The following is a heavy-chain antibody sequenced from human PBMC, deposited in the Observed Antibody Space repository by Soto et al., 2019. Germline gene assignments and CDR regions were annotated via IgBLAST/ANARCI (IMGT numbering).Heavy chain of an antibody. V-gene: IGHV4-34*01. Sequence: SETLSLTCSIYSGSFSGYYWSWIRQPPGKGLEWIGEISQGGNTNYSPSLKSRVSISIDTSKKQFSLNLASVSAADTAVYYCARAPKVSGSSQTRPDFWGQGTLVTVSS. CDR2: ISQGGNT. D-gene: IGHD6-6*01. CDR3: ARAPKVSGSSQTRPDF. CDR1: SGSFSGYY. J-gene: IGHJ4*02.